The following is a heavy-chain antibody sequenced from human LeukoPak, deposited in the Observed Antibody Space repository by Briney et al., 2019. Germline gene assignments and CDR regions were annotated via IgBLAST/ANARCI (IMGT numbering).Heavy chain of an antibody. V-gene: IGHV7-4-1*02. D-gene: IGHD3-22*01. CDR2: INTNTGNP. CDR3: ASHTPWYYYDSSGYLPD. CDR1: GYTFTSYA. Sequence: GASVKVSCKASGYTFTSYAVNWVRQAPGQGLEWMGWINTNTGNPTYAQGFTGRFVFSLDTSVSTAYLQISSLKAEDTAVYYCASHTPWYYYDSSGYLPDWGQGTLVTVSS. J-gene: IGHJ4*02.